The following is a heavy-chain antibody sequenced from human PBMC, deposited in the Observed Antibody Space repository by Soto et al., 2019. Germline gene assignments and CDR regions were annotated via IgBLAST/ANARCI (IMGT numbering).Heavy chain of an antibody. CDR1: GETFASYN. Sequence: QVRLIQSGPQVRKPGSSVRVSCEPSGETFASYNIAWVRQAPGQGLEWMGKITPVFGSARYRQKFQGRLTITADRSTGTSHMELSDLRLDDSAVYFCAREPLSIHADGLAPGGQGTLVTVSS. CDR3: AREPLSIHADGLAP. V-gene: IGHV1-69*08. CDR2: ITPVFGSA. J-gene: IGHJ5*02.